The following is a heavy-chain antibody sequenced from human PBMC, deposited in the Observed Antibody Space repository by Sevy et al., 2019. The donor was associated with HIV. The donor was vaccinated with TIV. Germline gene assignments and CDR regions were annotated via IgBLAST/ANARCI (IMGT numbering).Heavy chain of an antibody. CDR3: ASEGNTGPACYSYYYMDV. D-gene: IGHD5-18*01. V-gene: IGHV3-21*01. CDR2: ISSSSSYT. Sequence: GGSLRLSCAASGFTFSSHCMNWVRQAPGKGLEWVSFISSSSSYTNYADSVKGRFTISRDNAKDTLYLQMNSLRAEDTAVYYCASEGNTGPACYSYYYMDVWGQGTTVTVSS. J-gene: IGHJ6*02. CDR1: GFTFSSHC.